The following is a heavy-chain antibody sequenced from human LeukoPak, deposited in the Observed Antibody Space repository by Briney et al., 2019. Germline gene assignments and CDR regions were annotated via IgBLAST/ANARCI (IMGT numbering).Heavy chain of an antibody. CDR1: GFTFSSYW. V-gene: IGHV3-7*04. D-gene: IGHD2/OR15-2a*01. CDR2: IKQDGSEK. Sequence: GGSLRLSCAASGFTFSSYWMSWGRRAPGKGLEWVANIKQDGSEKDYMDSVKGRFTISRDNAENSVYLQMNSLRAEDTAVYYCARAGLLVSIDIWGQGTMVTLSS. CDR3: ARAGLLVSIDI. J-gene: IGHJ3*02.